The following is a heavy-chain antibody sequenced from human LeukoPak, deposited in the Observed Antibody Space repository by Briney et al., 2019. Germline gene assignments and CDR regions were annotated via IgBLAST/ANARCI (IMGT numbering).Heavy chain of an antibody. CDR2: ISYDGSNK. J-gene: IGHJ4*02. CDR3: AKAPSSSGSYYGVDY. CDR1: GFTFSSYG. Sequence: PGGSLRLSCAASGFTFSSYGMHWVRQAPGKGLEWVAVISYDGSNKYYADSVKGRFTISRDNSKNTLYLQMNSLRAEDTAVYYCAKAPSSSGSYYGVDYWGQGTLVTVSS. D-gene: IGHD1-26*01. V-gene: IGHV3-30*18.